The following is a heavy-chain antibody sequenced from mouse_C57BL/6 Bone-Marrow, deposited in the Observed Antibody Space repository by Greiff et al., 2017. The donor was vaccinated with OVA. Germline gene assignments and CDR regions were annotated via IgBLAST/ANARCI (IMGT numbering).Heavy chain of an antibody. J-gene: IGHJ4*01. Sequence: QVQLQQSGAELVRPGASVKLSCKASGYTFTSYGISWVKQRTGQGLEWIGEIYPRSGNTYYNDKFKGKATLTADKSSSTAYMDLRSLTSVDSAVYFCARAVSTAMDYWGQGTSVTVSS. CDR2: IYPRSGNT. V-gene: IGHV1-81*01. CDR1: GYTFTSYG. D-gene: IGHD2-3*01. CDR3: ARAVSTAMDY.